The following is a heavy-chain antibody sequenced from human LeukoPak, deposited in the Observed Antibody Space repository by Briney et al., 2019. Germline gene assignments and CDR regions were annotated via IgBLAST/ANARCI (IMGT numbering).Heavy chain of an antibody. CDR3: AKGPYSGSYWAFDY. Sequence: GGSLRPSCAASGFTFSSYAMSWVRQAPGKGLEWVSAISGSGGSTYYADSVKGRFTISRDNSKNTLYLQMNSLRAEDTAVYYCAKGPYSGSYWAFDYWGQGTLVTVSS. V-gene: IGHV3-23*01. CDR2: ISGSGGST. D-gene: IGHD1-26*01. J-gene: IGHJ4*02. CDR1: GFTFSSYA.